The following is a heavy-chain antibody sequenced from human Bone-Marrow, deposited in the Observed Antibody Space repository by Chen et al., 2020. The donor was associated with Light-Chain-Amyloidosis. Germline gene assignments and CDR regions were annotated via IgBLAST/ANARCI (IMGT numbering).Heavy chain of an antibody. D-gene: IGHD1-1*01. CDR2: INGDGSAT. CDR1: GFTFSSYW. CDR3: ARSQSGIYDY. V-gene: IGHV3-74*02. J-gene: IGHJ4*02. Sequence: EVLLVESGGGLVQPGGSLRLSCAAPGFTFSSYWTHWVRQAPGKGLVWVSRINGDGSATNYPDFVKGRFTISRDNAKNTLYLQMNSLRAEDTAVYYCARSQSGIYDYWGQGTLVTVSS.